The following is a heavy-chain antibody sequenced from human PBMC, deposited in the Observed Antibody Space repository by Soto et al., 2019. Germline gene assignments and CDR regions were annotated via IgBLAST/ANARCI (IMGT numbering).Heavy chain of an antibody. CDR3: ASSPMVRGNWFDP. D-gene: IGHD3-10*01. CDR1: GGSISSSSYY. Sequence: SETLSLTCTVSGGSISSSSYYWGWIRQPPGEGLEWIGSIYYSGSTYYNPSLKSRVTISVDTSKNQFSLKLSSVTAADTAVYYCASSPMVRGNWFDPWGQGTLVTVSS. V-gene: IGHV4-39*01. J-gene: IGHJ5*02. CDR2: IYYSGST.